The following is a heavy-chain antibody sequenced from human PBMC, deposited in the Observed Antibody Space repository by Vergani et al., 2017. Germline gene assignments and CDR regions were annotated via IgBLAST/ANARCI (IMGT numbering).Heavy chain of an antibody. D-gene: IGHD2-8*01. CDR1: GFTFSSYA. V-gene: IGHV3-15*05. Sequence: EVDLVESGGGLVQPGGSLRLSCAASGFTFSSYAMHWVRQAPGKGLEYVGLSKPKTEGGTTHYNAAMKGRVTISRDDSKSVLFLEMTNLAPEDTAVYYCWDTNYANSWDFWGQGSLVTVSS. J-gene: IGHJ4*02. CDR3: WDTNYANSWDF. CDR2: SKPKTEGGTT.